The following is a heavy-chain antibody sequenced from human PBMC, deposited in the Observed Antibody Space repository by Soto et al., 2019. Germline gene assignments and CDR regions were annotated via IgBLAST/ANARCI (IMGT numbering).Heavy chain of an antibody. CDR3: TRASSLDFDF. CDR1: GFTVGDYA. D-gene: IGHD3-16*01. J-gene: IGHJ4*02. V-gene: IGHV3-49*04. CDR2: IRRNAYGGTT. Sequence: PGGSLRLSCTPYGFTVGDYALSWVRQAPGKGLEWVGFIRRNAYGGTTDYAASVKGRFTISRDDSKSIAYLQMNSLRTEDTALYYCTRASSLDFDFWGQGTLVTVSS.